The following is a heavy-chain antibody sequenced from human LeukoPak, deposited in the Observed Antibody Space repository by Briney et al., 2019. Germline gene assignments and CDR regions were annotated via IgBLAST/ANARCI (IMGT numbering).Heavy chain of an antibody. Sequence: GGSLRLSCAASGFTFSSYAMSWVRQAPGKGPEWVSAISGSGGSTYYADSVKGRFTISRDNSKNTLYLQMNSLRAEDTAVYYCAKARGSGSYSICSYWGQGTLVTVSS. CDR3: AKARGSGSYSICSY. CDR1: GFTFSSYA. D-gene: IGHD3-10*01. J-gene: IGHJ4*02. V-gene: IGHV3-23*01. CDR2: ISGSGGST.